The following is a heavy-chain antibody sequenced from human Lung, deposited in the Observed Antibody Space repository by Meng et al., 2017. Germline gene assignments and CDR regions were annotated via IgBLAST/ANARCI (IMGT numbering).Heavy chain of an antibody. D-gene: IGHD4-11*01. V-gene: IGHV4-34*01. J-gene: IGHJ4*02. Sequence: QVQLKKGGAGLLKPSETLPLTCVVSGGSFSDYYWSWIRQPPGKGLEWIGEINHSGSTNYNPSLESRATISVDTSQNNLSLKLSSVTAADSAVYYCARGPTTMAHDFDYWGQGTLVTVSS. CDR1: GGSFSDYY. CDR2: INHSGST. CDR3: ARGPTTMAHDFDY.